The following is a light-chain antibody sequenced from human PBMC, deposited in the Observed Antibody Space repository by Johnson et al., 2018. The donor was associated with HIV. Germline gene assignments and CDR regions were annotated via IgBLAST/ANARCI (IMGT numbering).Light chain of an antibody. Sequence: QSVLTQPPSVSAAPGQKVTISCSGSNSNIGNNYVSWYQHLPGTAPKLLIYDNDQRPSGIPDRFSGSKSGTSATLGITGLQTGDEADYYCGTWDSSLSAGVFGTGTKVTVL. CDR3: GTWDSSLSAGV. CDR2: DND. V-gene: IGLV1-51*01. CDR1: NSNIGNNY. J-gene: IGLJ1*01.